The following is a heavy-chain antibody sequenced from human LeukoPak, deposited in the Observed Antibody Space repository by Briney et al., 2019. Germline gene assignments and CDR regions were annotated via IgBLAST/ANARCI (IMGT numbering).Heavy chain of an antibody. Sequence: TGGSLRLSCAASGFTFSSYAMSWVRQAPGKGLEWVSAISGSGGSTYYADSVKGRFTISRDNSKNTLYLQMNSLRAEDTAVYYCAKNPGVYSSGWFDYWGQGTLVTVSS. CDR3: AKNPGVYSSGWFDY. J-gene: IGHJ4*02. D-gene: IGHD6-19*01. CDR1: GFTFSSYA. CDR2: ISGSGGST. V-gene: IGHV3-23*01.